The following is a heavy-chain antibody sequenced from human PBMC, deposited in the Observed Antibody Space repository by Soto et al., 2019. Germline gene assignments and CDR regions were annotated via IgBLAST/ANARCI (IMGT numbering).Heavy chain of an antibody. J-gene: IGHJ2*01. Sequence: SVKVSCKASGGTCSSYAISWVRQAPGQGLEWMGGIIPIFGTANYAQRFQGRVTITADESTSTAYMEPSSLRSEDTAVYYCARTPTSGWYFDLWGRGTLVTVSS. CDR1: GGTCSSYA. CDR3: ARTPTSGWYFDL. D-gene: IGHD3-10*01. CDR2: IIPIFGTA. V-gene: IGHV1-69*13.